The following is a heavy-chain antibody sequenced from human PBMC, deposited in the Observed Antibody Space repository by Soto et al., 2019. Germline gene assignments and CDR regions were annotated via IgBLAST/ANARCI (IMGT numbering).Heavy chain of an antibody. V-gene: IGHV1-3*01. J-gene: IGHJ4*02. CDR1: GYTFTSYA. CDR3: ARAYYDFWSGPGYYFDY. Sequence: ASVKVSCKASGYTFTSYAMHWVRQAPGQRLEWMGWINAGNGNTKYSQKFQGRVAITRDTSASIAYMELSSLRSEDTAVYYCARAYYDFWSGPGYYFDYWGQGTLVTVSS. D-gene: IGHD3-3*01. CDR2: INAGNGNT.